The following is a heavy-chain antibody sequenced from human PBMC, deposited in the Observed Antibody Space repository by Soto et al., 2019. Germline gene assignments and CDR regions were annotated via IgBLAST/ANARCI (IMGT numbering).Heavy chain of an antibody. V-gene: IGHV1-69*08. D-gene: IGHD2-15*01. CDR1: GGTFSSYT. CDR3: ARDGTYCSGGSCYSSHAFDI. Sequence: QVQLVQSGAEVKKPGSSVKVSCKASGGTFSSYTISWVRQAPGQGLEWMGRIIPILGIANYAQKFQGRVTITAYKSTSTAYMELSSLRSEDTAVYYCARDGTYCSGGSCYSSHAFDIWGQGKMVNVSS. J-gene: IGHJ3*02. CDR2: IIPILGIA.